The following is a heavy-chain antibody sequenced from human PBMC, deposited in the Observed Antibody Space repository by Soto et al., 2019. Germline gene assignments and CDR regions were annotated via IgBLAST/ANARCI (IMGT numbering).Heavy chain of an antibody. Sequence: GSLRLSCAASGFTFSSYSMNWVRQAPGKGLXWVSSISSSSSYIYYADSVKGRFTISRDNAKNSLYLQMNSLRAEDTAVYYCATGGDFWSGYSILYYGMDVWGQGPTVTVSS. CDR3: ATGGDFWSGYSILYYGMDV. D-gene: IGHD3-3*01. J-gene: IGHJ6*02. CDR2: ISSSSSYI. CDR1: GFTFSSYS. V-gene: IGHV3-21*01.